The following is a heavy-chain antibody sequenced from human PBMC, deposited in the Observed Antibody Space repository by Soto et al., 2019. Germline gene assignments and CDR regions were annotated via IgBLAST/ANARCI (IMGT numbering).Heavy chain of an antibody. V-gene: IGHV4-34*01. CDR1: GGSFSGYY. J-gene: IGHJ4*02. Sequence: PSETLSLTCAVYGGSFSGYYWSWVRQPPGKGLEWIGEINHSGSTKYNPSLKSRLAISVDTSKNQFSLNLSSVTAADTAVYYCARSIQLWTPFDYWGQGTLVTVSS. CDR2: INHSGST. CDR3: ARSIQLWTPFDY. D-gene: IGHD1-1*01.